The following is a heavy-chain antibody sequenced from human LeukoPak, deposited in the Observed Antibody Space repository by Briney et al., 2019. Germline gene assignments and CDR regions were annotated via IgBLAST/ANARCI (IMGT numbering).Heavy chain of an antibody. V-gene: IGHV1-2*06. CDR2: INPNSGGT. D-gene: IGHD4-17*01. Sequence: ASVKASCKASGYTFTGYYMHWVRQAPGQGLEWMGRINPNSGGTNYAQKFQGRVTMTRDTPISTAYMELSRLRSDDTAVYYCARAPYGDSFDPWGQGTLVTVSS. CDR1: GYTFTGYY. J-gene: IGHJ5*02. CDR3: ARAPYGDSFDP.